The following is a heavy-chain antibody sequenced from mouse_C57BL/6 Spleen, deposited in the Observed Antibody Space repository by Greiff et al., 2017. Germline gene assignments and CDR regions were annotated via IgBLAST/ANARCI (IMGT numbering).Heavy chain of an antibody. CDR3: SRDGSSYGGYFDY. CDR1: GYTFTSYD. V-gene: IGHV1-85*01. D-gene: IGHD1-1*01. Sequence: QVQLQQSGPELVKPGASVKLSCKASGYTFTSYDINWVKQRPGQGLEWIGWIYPRDGSTKYNEKFKGKATLTVDTSSSTAYMERHSLTSEDSAVYFCSRDGSSYGGYFDYWGQGTTLTVSS. CDR2: IYPRDGST. J-gene: IGHJ2*01.